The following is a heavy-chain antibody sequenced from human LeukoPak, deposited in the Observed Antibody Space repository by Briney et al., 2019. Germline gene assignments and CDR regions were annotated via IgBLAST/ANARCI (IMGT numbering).Heavy chain of an antibody. CDR2: ISGSGGST. D-gene: IGHD6-6*01. CDR3: ARGLSGYASSLGY. V-gene: IGHV3-23*01. Sequence: GGSLILSCAASGFTFSSYGMSWVRQAPGKALEWVSAISGSGGSTYYADSVRGRFSISRDNAKNTLYLQMNSLRAEDTAVYYCARGLSGYASSLGYWGQGTLVTVSA. J-gene: IGHJ4*02. CDR1: GFTFSSYG.